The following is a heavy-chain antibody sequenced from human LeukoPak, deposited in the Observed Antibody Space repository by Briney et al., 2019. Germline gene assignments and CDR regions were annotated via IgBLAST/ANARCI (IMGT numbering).Heavy chain of an antibody. Sequence: PGGSLRLSCVASGFSFSNYGMHWVRQAPGKGLEGVAFIRYDGSNKYYADSVKGRFTISRDNSKNTLYLQMNSLRVEDTAVYYCAKYYRESSGASPLDYWGQGTRVTVSS. CDR1: GFSFSNYG. J-gene: IGHJ4*02. CDR3: AKYYRESSGASPLDY. CDR2: IRYDGSNK. V-gene: IGHV3-30*02. D-gene: IGHD3-22*01.